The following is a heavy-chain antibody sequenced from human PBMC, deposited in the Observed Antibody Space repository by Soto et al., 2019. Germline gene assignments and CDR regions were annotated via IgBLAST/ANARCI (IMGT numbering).Heavy chain of an antibody. CDR1: GYTFTSYG. D-gene: IGHD3-22*01. V-gene: IGHV1-18*01. CDR2: ISAYNGNT. CDR3: ARTYYCDSSGYYYEYYYYGMDA. J-gene: IGHJ6*02. Sequence: GASVKVSCKASGYTFTSYGISWVRQAPGQGLEWMGWISAYNGNTNYAQKLQGRVTMTTDTSTSTAYMELRSLRSDDTAVYYCARTYYCDSSGYYYEYYYYGMDAWGQGTTVTVSS.